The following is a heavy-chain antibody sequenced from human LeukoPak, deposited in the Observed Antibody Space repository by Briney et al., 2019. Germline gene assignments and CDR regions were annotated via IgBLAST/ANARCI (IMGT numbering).Heavy chain of an antibody. J-gene: IGHJ5*02. CDR1: GGSMSPYH. CDR3: ARDSSSWYANNWFDP. V-gene: IGHV4-59*01. D-gene: IGHD6-13*01. CDR2: IYYSGST. Sequence: SETLSLTCTVSGGSMSPYHWGWIRQPPGKGLEWIGYIYYSGSTNYNPSLKSRVTISVDTSKNQFSLKLSSVTAADTAVYYCARDSSSWYANNWFDPWGQGTLVTVSS.